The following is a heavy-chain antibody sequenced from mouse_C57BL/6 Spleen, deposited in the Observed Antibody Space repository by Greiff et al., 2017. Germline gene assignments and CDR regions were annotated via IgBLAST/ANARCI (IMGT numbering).Heavy chain of an antibody. CDR1: GFTFSDYG. Sequence: EVKVVESGGGLVQPGGSLKLSCAASGFTFSDYGMAWVRQAPRKGPEWVAFISNLAYSIYYADTVTGRFTISRENAKNTLYLEMSSLRSEDTAMYYCARAGRGAMDYWGQGTSVTVSS. V-gene: IGHV5-15*01. CDR3: ARAGRGAMDY. D-gene: IGHD3-3*01. CDR2: ISNLAYSI. J-gene: IGHJ4*01.